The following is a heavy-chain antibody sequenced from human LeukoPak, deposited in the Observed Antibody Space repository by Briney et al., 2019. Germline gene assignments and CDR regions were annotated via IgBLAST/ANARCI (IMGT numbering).Heavy chain of an antibody. D-gene: IGHD5-12*01. V-gene: IGHV4-59*01. J-gene: IGHJ4*02. CDR2: IYYSGST. CDR1: GGSISSYY. Sequence: SETLSLTCTVSGGSISSYYWSWIRQPPGKGLEWIGYIYYSGSTNYNPSLKSRVTISVDTSKNQFSLKLSSVTAADTAVYYCARVVYGEYSGYIDYWGQGTLVTVSS. CDR3: ARVVYGEYSGYIDY.